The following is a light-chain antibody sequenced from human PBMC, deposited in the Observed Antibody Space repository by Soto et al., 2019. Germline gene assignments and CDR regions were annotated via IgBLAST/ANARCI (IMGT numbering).Light chain of an antibody. CDR3: QQHSNWPPWT. Sequence: EIVLTQSPATLSLSPGERATLSCRASQSVSSYLAWYQQKPGQAPRLLIYDASNRATGIPARFSGSGSGTDFTLTISSPEPEDVAVYDCQQHSNWPPWTFGQGTKVEIK. CDR1: QSVSSY. V-gene: IGKV3-11*01. CDR2: DAS. J-gene: IGKJ1*01.